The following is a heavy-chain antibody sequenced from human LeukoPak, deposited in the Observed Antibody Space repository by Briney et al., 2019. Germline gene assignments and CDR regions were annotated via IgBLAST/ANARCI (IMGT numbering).Heavy chain of an antibody. J-gene: IGHJ4*02. D-gene: IGHD3-10*02. Sequence: SETLSLTCTVSGGSISSGGYYWGWIRQHPGKGLEWIGYIYYSGSTYYNPSLKSRVTISVDTSKNQFSLKLSSVTAADTAVYYCARDSDARGVNYFDYWGQGTLVTVSS. CDR2: IYYSGST. V-gene: IGHV4-31*03. CDR1: GGSISSGGYY. CDR3: ARDSDARGVNYFDY.